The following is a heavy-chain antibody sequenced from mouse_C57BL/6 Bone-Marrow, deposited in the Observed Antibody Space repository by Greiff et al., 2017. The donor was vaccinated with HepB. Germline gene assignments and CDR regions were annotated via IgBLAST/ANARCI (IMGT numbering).Heavy chain of an antibody. V-gene: IGHV3-6*01. CDR3: ARGRRITTVVAKDWYFDV. CDR1: GYSITSGYY. CDR2: ISYDGSN. D-gene: IGHD1-1*01. Sequence: EVHLVESGPGLVKPSQSLSLTCSVTGYSITSGYYWNWIRQFPGNKLEWMGYISYDGSNNYNPSLKNRISITRDTSKNQFFLKLNSVTTEDTATYYCARGRRITTVVAKDWYFDVWGTVTTVTVSS. J-gene: IGHJ1*03.